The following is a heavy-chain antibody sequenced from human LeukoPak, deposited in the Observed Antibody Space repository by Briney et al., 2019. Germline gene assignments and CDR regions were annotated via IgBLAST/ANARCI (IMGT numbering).Heavy chain of an antibody. CDR3: ARDHPRYCSSTSCSYDAFDI. Sequence: SVKVSCKASGGTFSSYAISWVRQAPGQGLEWMGGIIPIFGTANYAQKFQGRVTITADESTSTAYMELSSLRSEDTAVYYCARDHPRYCSSTSCSYDAFDIWGQGTMVTVSS. CDR1: GGTFSSYA. CDR2: IIPIFGTA. D-gene: IGHD2-2*01. V-gene: IGHV1-69*01. J-gene: IGHJ3*02.